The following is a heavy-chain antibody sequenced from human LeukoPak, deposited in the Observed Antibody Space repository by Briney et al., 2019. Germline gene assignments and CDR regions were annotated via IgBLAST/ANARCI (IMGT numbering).Heavy chain of an antibody. Sequence: GRSLRLSCAASGFTFSSYGMHWVRQAPGKGLEWVAVIWYDGSNKYYADSVKGRFTISRDNSKNTLYLQMNSLRAEDTAVYYCARGMSCSSTSCSLTNYYYYYGMDVWGQGTTVTVSS. J-gene: IGHJ6*02. CDR2: IWYDGSNK. CDR3: ARGMSCSSTSCSLTNYYYYYGMDV. D-gene: IGHD2-2*01. V-gene: IGHV3-33*08. CDR1: GFTFSSYG.